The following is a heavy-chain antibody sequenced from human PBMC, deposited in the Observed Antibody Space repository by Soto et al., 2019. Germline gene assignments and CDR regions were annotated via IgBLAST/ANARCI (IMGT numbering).Heavy chain of an antibody. J-gene: IGHJ6*04. V-gene: IGHV3-74*01. Sequence: EVQLVESGGGLVQPGGSLRLSCAASGFTLSGRSMHWVRQAPGKGLVWVSGIDNAGTDSTYADSVKGRFTSSRDNDKNMLYLQMNSLRVEDTAVYYCARGWFGPDFWGKGTTVTVSS. CDR1: GFTLSGRS. CDR3: ARGWFGPDF. CDR2: IDNAGTDS. D-gene: IGHD3-10*01.